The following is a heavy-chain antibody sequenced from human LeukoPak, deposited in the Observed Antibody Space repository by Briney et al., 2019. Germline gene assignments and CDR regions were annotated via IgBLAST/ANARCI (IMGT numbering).Heavy chain of an antibody. CDR3: ARGGGPFDY. CDR2: INHSGST. CDR1: GGSFSGYY. J-gene: IGHJ4*02. Sequence: PSEALSLTCAAYGGSFSGYYWSWIRQPPGKGLEWIGEINHSGSTNYNPSLKSRVTISVDTSKNQFSLKLSSVTAADTAVYYCARGGGPFDYWGQGTLVTVSS. D-gene: IGHD3-16*01. V-gene: IGHV4-34*01.